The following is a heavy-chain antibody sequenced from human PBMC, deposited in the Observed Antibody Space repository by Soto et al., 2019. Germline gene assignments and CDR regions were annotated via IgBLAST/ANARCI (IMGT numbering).Heavy chain of an antibody. CDR2: IYYSGST. J-gene: IGHJ6*02. D-gene: IGHD3-9*01. V-gene: IGHV4-59*01. CDR1: GGSISSYY. Sequence: PSETLSLTCTVSGGSISSYYWSWIRQPPGKGLEWIGYIYYSGSTNYNPSLKSRVTISVDTSKNQFSLKLSSVTAADTAVYYCARKLRYSHSGMDVWGQGTTVTVSS. CDR3: ARKLRYSHSGMDV.